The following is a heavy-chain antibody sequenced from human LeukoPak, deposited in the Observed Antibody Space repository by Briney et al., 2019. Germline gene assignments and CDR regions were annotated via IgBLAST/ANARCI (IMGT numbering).Heavy chain of an antibody. V-gene: IGHV1-24*01. J-gene: IGHJ2*01. D-gene: IGHD4-17*01. Sequence: GASVKVSCKVSGYTLTELSMHWVRQAPGKGLEWMGGFDPEDGETIYAQKFQGRVTITADESTSTAYMELSSLRSEDTAVYYCARVGGRLGDYGDYEWYFDLWGRGTLVTVSS. CDR2: FDPEDGET. CDR1: GYTLTELS. CDR3: ARVGGRLGDYGDYEWYFDL.